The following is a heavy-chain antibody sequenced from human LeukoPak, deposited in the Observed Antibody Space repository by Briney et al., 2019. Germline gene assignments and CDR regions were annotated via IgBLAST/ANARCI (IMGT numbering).Heavy chain of an antibody. J-gene: IGHJ6*02. CDR2: IGTAGDT. Sequence: GGSLRLSCAASGFTLSSYDMHWVRQATGKGLEWVSAIGTAGDTYYAGSVKGRFTISRENAKNSLYLQMNSLRAGDTAVYYCARDKYYHGSGITGNYYYYYGMDVWGQGTTVTVSS. D-gene: IGHD3-10*01. CDR1: GFTLSSYD. V-gene: IGHV3-13*01. CDR3: ARDKYYHGSGITGNYYYYYGMDV.